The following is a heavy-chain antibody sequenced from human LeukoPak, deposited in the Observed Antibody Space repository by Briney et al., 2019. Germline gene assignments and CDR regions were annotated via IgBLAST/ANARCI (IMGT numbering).Heavy chain of an antibody. D-gene: IGHD3-16*01. Sequence: GGSLRLSCAASGFTVSSNYMSWVRQAPGKGLEWVSVIYSGGSTYYADSVKGRFSISRDNSKNTLYLQMNSLRAEDTAVYYCARHYTGTGGKFDPCGQGTLVTVSS. CDR3: ARHYTGTGGKFDP. CDR1: GFTVSSNY. J-gene: IGHJ5*02. V-gene: IGHV3-66*04. CDR2: IYSGGST.